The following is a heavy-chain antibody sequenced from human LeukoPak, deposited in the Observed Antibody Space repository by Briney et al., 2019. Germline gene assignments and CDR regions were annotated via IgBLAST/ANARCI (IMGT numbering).Heavy chain of an antibody. CDR1: GVSISRSHW. V-gene: IGHV4-4*02. D-gene: IGHD6-19*01. J-gene: IGHJ4*02. CDR2: IYHSGST. CDR3: VRAFGNSSGWDENYFDY. Sequence: PSQTLSLTCAVSGVSISRSHWWGWVRQPPGTGLEWIGEIYHSGSTNYNPSLKSRVTISVDKSKNQFSLKLSSVTAADTAVYYCVRAFGNSSGWDENYFDYWGQGILVTVSS.